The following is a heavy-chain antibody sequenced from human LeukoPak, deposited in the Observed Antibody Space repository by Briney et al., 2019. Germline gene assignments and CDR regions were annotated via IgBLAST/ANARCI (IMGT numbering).Heavy chain of an antibody. D-gene: IGHD5-18*01. CDR3: ARKHSGYSTGGVAFDI. CDR2: IYHSGST. CDR1: GGSISSSNW. V-gene: IGHV4-4*02. Sequence: KTSETLSLTCAVSGGSISSSNWWSWVRQPPGKGLEWIGEIYHSGSTNYNPSLKSRVTISVDKSKNQFSLKLSSVTAADTAVYYCARKHSGYSTGGVAFDIWGQGTMVTVSS. J-gene: IGHJ3*02.